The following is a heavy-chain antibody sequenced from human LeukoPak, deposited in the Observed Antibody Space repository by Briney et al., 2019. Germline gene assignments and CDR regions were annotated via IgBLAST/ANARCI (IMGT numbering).Heavy chain of an antibody. Sequence: PGRSLRLSCAASGFTVSNNYMTWVRQAPGEGLEWVSTVYSGGSTFYADSVQGRFTISRDNSKNTLYLQMNSLRAEDTAVYYCAKRTRRPFPLEYWGQGTLVTVSS. V-gene: IGHV3-53*01. D-gene: IGHD1-1*01. CDR3: AKRTRRPFPLEY. CDR2: VYSGGST. J-gene: IGHJ4*02. CDR1: GFTVSNNY.